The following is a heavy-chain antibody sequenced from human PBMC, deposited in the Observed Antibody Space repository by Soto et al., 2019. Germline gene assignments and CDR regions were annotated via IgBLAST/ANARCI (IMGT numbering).Heavy chain of an antibody. Sequence: QVQLVQSGPEMKKPGASVKLSCKASGYTFTTYSMHWVRQAPGQRLEWMGWIHAGNGNTEHSQKFQGRVTITRDTSARTAYLELGSVRPEPTPVYYSPRAACSTTRGYKYYASGMDVWVQGTAVTV. CDR1: GYTFTTYS. CDR2: IHAGNGNT. D-gene: IGHD2-2*01. J-gene: IGHJ6*02. CDR3: PRAACSTTRGYKYYASGMDV. V-gene: IGHV1-3*01.